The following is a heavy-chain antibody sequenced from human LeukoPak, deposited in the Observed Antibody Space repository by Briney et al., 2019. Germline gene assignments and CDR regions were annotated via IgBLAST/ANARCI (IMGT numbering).Heavy chain of an antibody. V-gene: IGHV4-34*01. Sequence: SETLSLTCAVYGGSFSGYYWSWIRQPPGKGLEWIGEINHSGSTNYNPSLKSRVTISVDTFKNQFSLKLSSVTAADTAVYYCARGPIQRARVAFDYWGQGTLVTVSS. D-gene: IGHD6-25*01. CDR1: GGSFSGYY. CDR2: INHSGST. CDR3: ARGPIQRARVAFDY. J-gene: IGHJ4*02.